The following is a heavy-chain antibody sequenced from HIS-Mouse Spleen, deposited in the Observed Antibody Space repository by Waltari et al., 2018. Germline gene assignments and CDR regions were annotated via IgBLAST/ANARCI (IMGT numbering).Heavy chain of an antibody. CDR2: IYPGDSDT. Sequence: EYMGIIYPGDSDTRYSPSFQGQVTISADKSISTAYLQWSSLKASDTAMYYCARELFYYGSGSYSAGAFDIWGQGTMVTVSS. J-gene: IGHJ3*02. CDR3: ARELFYYGSGSYSAGAFDI. D-gene: IGHD3-10*01. V-gene: IGHV5-51*01.